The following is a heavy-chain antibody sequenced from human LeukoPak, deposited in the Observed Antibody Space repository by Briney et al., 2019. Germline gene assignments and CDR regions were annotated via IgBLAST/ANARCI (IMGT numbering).Heavy chain of an antibody. V-gene: IGHV3-48*03. CDR3: APEVVVVPAAIPIDY. D-gene: IGHD2-2*01. J-gene: IGHJ4*02. Sequence: GGSLRLSCAASGFTFSSYEMNWVRQAPGKGLEWVSYISSSGSTIYYADSVKGRFTISRDNSKNTLYLQMNSLRAEDTAVYYCAPEVVVVPAAIPIDYWGQGTLVTVSS. CDR2: ISSSGSTI. CDR1: GFTFSSYE.